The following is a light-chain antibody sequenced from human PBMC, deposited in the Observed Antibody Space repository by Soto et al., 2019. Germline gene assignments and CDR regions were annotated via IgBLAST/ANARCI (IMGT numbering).Light chain of an antibody. J-gene: IGKJ2*01. CDR3: HHNNRWPYT. Sequence: EIVMTQSPDTLSVSPGERATLSCRASQSVSSTLAWYQQKPGQAPRLLIYGASTRATGFPARFSGSGSGTDFTLTISSLQSEDFAVYYCHHNNRWPYTFGHGTKVEIK. CDR1: QSVSST. CDR2: GAS. V-gene: IGKV3-15*01.